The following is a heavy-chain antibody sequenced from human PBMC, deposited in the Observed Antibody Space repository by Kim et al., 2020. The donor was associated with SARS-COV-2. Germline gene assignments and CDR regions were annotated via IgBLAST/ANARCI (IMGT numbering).Heavy chain of an antibody. J-gene: IGHJ6*02. CDR2: IIPIFGTA. Sequence: SVKVSCKASGGTFSSYAISWVRQAPGQGLEWMGGIIPIFGTANHPQKFQGRVTITADESTSTAYMELSSLRSEGTAVYYCARGIHSGSYDEEYYYYGKDVWGQGTTVTVSS. D-gene: IGHD1-26*01. CDR1: GGTFSSYA. V-gene: IGHV1-69*13. CDR3: ARGIHSGSYDEEYYYYGKDV.